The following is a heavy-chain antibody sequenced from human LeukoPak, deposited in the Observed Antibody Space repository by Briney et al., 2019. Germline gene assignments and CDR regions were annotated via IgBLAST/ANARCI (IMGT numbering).Heavy chain of an antibody. CDR1: GFTFSSYA. Sequence: PGGSLRLSCAASGFTFSSYAMSWVRQAPGKGLEWVSAISGSGGSTYYADSVKGRFTISRDNSKNTLYRQMNSLRVEDTAVYYCAKHMSGIVGATGSWGQGTLVTVSS. J-gene: IGHJ5*02. V-gene: IGHV3-23*01. CDR3: AKHMSGIVGATGS. D-gene: IGHD1-26*01. CDR2: ISGSGGST.